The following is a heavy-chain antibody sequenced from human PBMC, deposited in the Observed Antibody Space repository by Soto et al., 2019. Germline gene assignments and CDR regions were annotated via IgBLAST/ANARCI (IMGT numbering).Heavy chain of an antibody. CDR1: GGSISSYY. D-gene: IGHD4-17*01. CDR2: VYYSGST. J-gene: IGHJ3*02. CDR3: ARDTVTTSDDAFDI. Sequence: QVQLQESGPGLVKPSETLSLTCTVSGGSISSYYWTWIRQPPGKRLEWIGYVYYSGSTNYNPSLKSRVTISVDIAKNQFSLKLSSVTATDTAVYYCARDTVTTSDDAFDIWGQGTMVTVSS. V-gene: IGHV4-59*01.